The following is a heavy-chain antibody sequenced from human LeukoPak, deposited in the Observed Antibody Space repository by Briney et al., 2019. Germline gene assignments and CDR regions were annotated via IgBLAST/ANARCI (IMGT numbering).Heavy chain of an antibody. CDR3: ARDYYDSSGYSEY. Sequence: SSETLSPTCTVSGYSISSGYYWGWIRQPPGKGLEWIGSLYHSGSTYYNPSLKSRVTISGDTSKNQFSLKLSSVTAADTAVYYCARDYYDSSGYSEYWGQGTLVTVSS. D-gene: IGHD3-22*01. CDR1: GYSISSGYY. CDR2: LYHSGST. J-gene: IGHJ4*02. V-gene: IGHV4-38-2*02.